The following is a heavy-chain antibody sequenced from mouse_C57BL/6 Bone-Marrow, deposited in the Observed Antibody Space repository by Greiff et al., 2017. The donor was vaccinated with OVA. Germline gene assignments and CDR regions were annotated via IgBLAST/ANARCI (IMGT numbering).Heavy chain of an antibody. D-gene: IGHD4-1*01. V-gene: IGHV1-81*01. CDR1: GYTFTSYG. Sequence: QVQLKQSGAELARPGASVKLSCKASGYTFTSYGISWVKQRTGQGLEWIGEIYPRSGNTYYNEKFKGKATLTADKSSSTAYMELRSLTSEDSAVYFCARDWDTAYWGQGTLVTVSA. J-gene: IGHJ3*01. CDR3: ARDWDTAY. CDR2: IYPRSGNT.